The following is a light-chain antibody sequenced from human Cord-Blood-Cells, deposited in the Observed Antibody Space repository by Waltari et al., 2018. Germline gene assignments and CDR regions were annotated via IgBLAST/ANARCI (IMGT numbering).Light chain of an antibody. J-gene: IGKJ4*01. CDR3: QQRRNWPLT. V-gene: IGKV3-11*01. CDR1: QRVSSY. Sequence: EIVLPPPPATLVLPAGESSTPSCRARQRVSSYLAWYQQKPGQAPRLLIYDASNRATGIPARFSGSGSGTDFTLTISSLEAEDFAVYYCQQRRNWPLTFGGGTKVEIK. CDR2: DAS.